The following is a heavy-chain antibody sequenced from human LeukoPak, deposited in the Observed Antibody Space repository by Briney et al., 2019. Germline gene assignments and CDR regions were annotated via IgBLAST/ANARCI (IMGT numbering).Heavy chain of an antibody. D-gene: IGHD3-22*01. CDR2: IYYSGST. Sequence: SETLSLTCTVSGGSISSYYWSWIRQPPGMGLEWIGYIYYSGSTNYNPSLKSRVTISVDASKNQFSLKLSSVTTADTAVYYCARASYYDSSDYYFDYWGQGTLVTVSS. CDR1: GGSISSYY. J-gene: IGHJ4*02. V-gene: IGHV4-59*01. CDR3: ARASYYDSSDYYFDY.